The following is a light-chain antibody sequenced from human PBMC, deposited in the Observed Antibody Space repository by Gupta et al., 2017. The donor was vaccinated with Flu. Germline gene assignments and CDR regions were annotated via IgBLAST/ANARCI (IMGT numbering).Light chain of an antibody. CDR2: KAS. V-gene: IGKV1-5*03. CDR3: QQDNTLCT. CDR1: KNIGCC. Sequence: SPSHFCASVGDRTTSPCRDSKNIGCCLAWEQQKPEHAPKLIIYKASGGERGDTFRFSGGGEGKEFSHTSSRRQHDDCENYYTQQDNTLCTFGQGTXMDVK. J-gene: IGKJ2*02.